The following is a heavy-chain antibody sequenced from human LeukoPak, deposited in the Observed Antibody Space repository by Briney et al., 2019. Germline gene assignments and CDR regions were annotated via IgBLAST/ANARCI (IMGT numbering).Heavy chain of an antibody. V-gene: IGHV4-39*01. CDR2: IYYSGST. CDR1: GGSISSSSYY. CDR3: ARLNRPGIAAAGKAD. D-gene: IGHD6-13*01. Sequence: PSETLSLTCTVSGGSISSSSYYWGWIRQPPGKGLEWIGSIYYSGSTYYNPSLKSRVTISVDTSKNQFSLKLSSVTAADTAVYYCARLNRPGIAAAGKADWGQGTLVTVSS. J-gene: IGHJ4*02.